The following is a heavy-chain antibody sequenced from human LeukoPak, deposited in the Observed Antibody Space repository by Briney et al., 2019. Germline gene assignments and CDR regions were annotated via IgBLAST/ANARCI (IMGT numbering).Heavy chain of an antibody. CDR3: ARDSARLWFGELRG. CDR2: ISSSGSTI. V-gene: IGHV3-48*04. Sequence: GGSLRLSCAASGFTFSSYAMNWVRQAPGKGLEWVSYISSSGSTIYYADSVKGRFTISRDNAKNSLYLQMNSLRAEDTAVYYCARDSARLWFGELRGWGQGTLVTVSS. CDR1: GFTFSSYA. D-gene: IGHD3-10*01. J-gene: IGHJ4*02.